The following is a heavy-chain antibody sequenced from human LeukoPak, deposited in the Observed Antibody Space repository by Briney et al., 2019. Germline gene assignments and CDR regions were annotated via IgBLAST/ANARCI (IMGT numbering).Heavy chain of an antibody. J-gene: IGHJ3*02. Sequence: GGSLRLSCVASGFTFNSYSMNWVRQAPGRDLEWVSSITPSSNYIYYADSVKGRFTISRDNSKNTLYLQMNSLRAEDTAVYYCAKRRWLGWDAFDIWGQGTMVTVSS. CDR3: AKRRWLGWDAFDI. CDR2: ITPSSNYI. D-gene: IGHD3-22*01. V-gene: IGHV3-21*04. CDR1: GFTFNSYS.